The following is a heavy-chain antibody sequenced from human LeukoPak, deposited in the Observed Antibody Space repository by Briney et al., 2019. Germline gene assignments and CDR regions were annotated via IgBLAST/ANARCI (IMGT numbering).Heavy chain of an antibody. Sequence: SETLSLTCAVYGGSFSGYYWSWIRQPPGKGLEWIGEINHSGSTNYNPSLKSRVTISVDTSKNQFSLKLSSVTAADTAVYYCAGSYCSSTSCYEGYFDYWGQGTLVTVSP. V-gene: IGHV4-34*01. CDR3: AGSYCSSTSCYEGYFDY. J-gene: IGHJ4*02. CDR1: GGSFSGYY. CDR2: INHSGST. D-gene: IGHD2-2*01.